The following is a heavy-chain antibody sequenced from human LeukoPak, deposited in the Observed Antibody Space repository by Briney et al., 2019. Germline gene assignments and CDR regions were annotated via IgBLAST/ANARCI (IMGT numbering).Heavy chain of an antibody. CDR1: GFTFSSYA. V-gene: IGHV3-23*01. J-gene: IGHJ4*02. Sequence: GRSLRLSCAASGFTFSSYAMSWVRQAPGKGLDWVSAISGSGDSTYYADSDSVKGRFSISRDNTKNTLYLQMNSLRADDTAVYYCAKASGSRPLWGQGTLVTVSS. CDR3: AKASGSRPL. D-gene: IGHD1-26*01. CDR2: ISGSGDST.